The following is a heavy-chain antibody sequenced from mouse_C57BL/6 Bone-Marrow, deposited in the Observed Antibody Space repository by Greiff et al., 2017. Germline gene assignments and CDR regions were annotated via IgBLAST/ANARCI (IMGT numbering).Heavy chain of an antibody. Sequence: VKLQESGAELARPGASVKLSCKASGYTFTSYGISWVKQRTGQGLEWIGEIYPRSGNTYYTEKFKGKATLTADKSSSTAYMELRSLTSEDSAGYFCARSTYYGSPAWFAYWGQGTLVTVSA. J-gene: IGHJ3*01. CDR3: ARSTYYGSPAWFAY. D-gene: IGHD1-1*01. V-gene: IGHV1-81*01. CDR1: GYTFTSYG. CDR2: IYPRSGNT.